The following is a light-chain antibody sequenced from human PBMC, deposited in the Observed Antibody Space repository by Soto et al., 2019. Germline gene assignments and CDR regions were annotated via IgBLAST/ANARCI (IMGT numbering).Light chain of an antibody. CDR1: QSVSSN. J-gene: IGKJ4*01. Sequence: EIVMTQSPATLSVSPGERATLSCWASQSVSSNLAWYQQKPGQAPRLLIYGASTRATGIPARFSGSGSGTEFTLTISSLQSEDFAVYYCQQYNNWPGAFGGGTKVEIK. CDR3: QQYNNWPGA. CDR2: GAS. V-gene: IGKV3-15*01.